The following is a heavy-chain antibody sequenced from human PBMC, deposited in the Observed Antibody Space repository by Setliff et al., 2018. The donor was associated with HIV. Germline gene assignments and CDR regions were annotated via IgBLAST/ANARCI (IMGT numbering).Heavy chain of an antibody. CDR2: IYYSGST. D-gene: IGHD3-22*01. Sequence: PGGSLRLSCAASGFTFVSYAMSWVRQPPGKGLEWIGSIYYSGSTYYNPSLKSRVTISVDTSKNQFSLRLTSVTAADTAVYYCARAPKHHYDGSGHPFDIWGQGTMVTVSS. CDR3: ARAPKHHYDGSGHPFDI. CDR1: GFTFVSYA. J-gene: IGHJ3*02. V-gene: IGHV4-38-2*01.